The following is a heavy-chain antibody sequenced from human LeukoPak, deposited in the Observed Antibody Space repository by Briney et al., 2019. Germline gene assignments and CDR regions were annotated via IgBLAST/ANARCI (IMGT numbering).Heavy chain of an antibody. Sequence: TLSLTCTVSGGSISSGGYYWSWIRQHPGKGLEWIGYIYYSGSTYYNPPLKSRVTISVDTSKNQFSLKLSSVTAADTAVYYCARGAGSSWYYFDYWGQGTLVTVSS. CDR2: IYYSGST. D-gene: IGHD6-13*01. CDR1: GGSISSGGYY. V-gene: IGHV4-31*03. CDR3: ARGAGSSWYYFDY. J-gene: IGHJ4*02.